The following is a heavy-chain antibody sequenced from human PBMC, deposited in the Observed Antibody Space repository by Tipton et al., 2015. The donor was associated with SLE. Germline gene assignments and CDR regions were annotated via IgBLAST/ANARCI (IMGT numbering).Heavy chain of an antibody. CDR2: INHSGST. V-gene: IGHV4-34*01. CDR1: GGSFSAYY. CDR3: ARLRGWLQVDY. J-gene: IGHJ4*02. Sequence: TLSLTCAVYGGSFSAYYWSWIRQLPGKGLEWIGEINHSGSTNCNPSLKSRVTISVDTSKTQFSLKLSSVTAADTAVYYCARLRGWLQVDYWGQGTLVTVSS. D-gene: IGHD5-24*01.